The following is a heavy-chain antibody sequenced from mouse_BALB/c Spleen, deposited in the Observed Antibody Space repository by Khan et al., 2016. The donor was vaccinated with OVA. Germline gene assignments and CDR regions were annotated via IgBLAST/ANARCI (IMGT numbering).Heavy chain of an antibody. V-gene: IGHV5-6-4*01. CDR1: GFSFSTYS. D-gene: IGHD1-1*01. CDR2: ISTGGSYT. Sequence: EVVLVESGGGLVRPGGSLKLSCAASGFSFSTYSMSWVRQTPEKRLEWVATISTGGSYTYYPDSVRGRFTISRDNANNTLYLQMSSLKSEDTAMYYCTRHRDYYGSNPYFDYWGQGTTLTVSS. J-gene: IGHJ2*01. CDR3: TRHRDYYGSNPYFDY.